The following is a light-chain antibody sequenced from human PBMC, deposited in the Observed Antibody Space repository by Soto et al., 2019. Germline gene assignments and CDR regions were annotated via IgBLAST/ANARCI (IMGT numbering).Light chain of an antibody. V-gene: IGKV1-8*01. CDR1: QGISSY. CDR2: AAS. CDR3: QQYYSYPRT. J-gene: IGKJ1*01. Sequence: AIQMTQSPSSSASTGDRVTITCRASQGISSYLAWYQQKPGKAPKLLLYAASTLQSGVPSRFSGSGSGIDFTLTISSLQSEDFATYYCQQYYSYPRTFGQGTKVDI.